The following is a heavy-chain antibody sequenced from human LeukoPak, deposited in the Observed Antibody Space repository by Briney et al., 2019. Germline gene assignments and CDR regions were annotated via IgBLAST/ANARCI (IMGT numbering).Heavy chain of an antibody. J-gene: IGHJ5*02. D-gene: IGHD3-10*01. CDR3: ARTHITMVRGVISGDNWFDP. CDR2: IYHSGST. CDR1: GGSISSGGYS. Sequence: PSETLSLTCAVSGGSISSGGYSWSWIRQPPGKGLEWIGYIYHSGSTYYNPSLKSRVTISVDRSKNQFSLKLSSVTAADTAVYYCARTHITMVRGVISGDNWFDPWGQGTLVTVS. V-gene: IGHV4-30-2*01.